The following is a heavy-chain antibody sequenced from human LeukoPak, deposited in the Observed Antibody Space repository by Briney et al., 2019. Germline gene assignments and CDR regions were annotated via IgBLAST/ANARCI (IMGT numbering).Heavy chain of an antibody. D-gene: IGHD5-12*01. V-gene: IGHV3-30*04. CDR3: AKDESSDYDWPNYFYGLDV. CDR2: ISYDGRTK. J-gene: IGHJ6*02. Sequence: QPGRSLRLSCEASGFTFSSFAMHWVRQSPGKGLEWVAVISYDGRTKYYADSVKGRFIISRDNSNKSLSLEMNSLRPDDTAVFYCAKDESSDYDWPNYFYGLDVWGQGTTVVVSS. CDR1: GFTFSSFA.